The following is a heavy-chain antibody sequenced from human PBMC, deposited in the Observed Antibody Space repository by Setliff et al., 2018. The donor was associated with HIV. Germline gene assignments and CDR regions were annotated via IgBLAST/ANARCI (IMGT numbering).Heavy chain of an antibody. Sequence: PSETLSLTCAVSGGSISSSNWWSWVRQPPGKGLEWIGEIIHSGSTNYNPSLKSRVTISVDTSKNQFSLKLSSVTAADTAVYYCARRSGFFLDYWGQGTLVTVSS. D-gene: IGHD3-3*01. J-gene: IGHJ4*02. V-gene: IGHV4-4*02. CDR1: GGSISSSNW. CDR2: IIHSGST. CDR3: ARRSGFFLDY.